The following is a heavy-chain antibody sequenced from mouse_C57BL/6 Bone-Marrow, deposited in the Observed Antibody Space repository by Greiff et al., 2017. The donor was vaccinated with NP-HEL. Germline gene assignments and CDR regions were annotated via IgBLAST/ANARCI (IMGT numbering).Heavy chain of an antibody. Sequence: VQLQQSGAELVRPGASVTLSCKASGYTFTDYEMHWVKQTPVHGLEWIGAIDPETGGTAYKQKFKGKAILTADKSSSTAYMELRSLTSEDSAVYYCARNYYGSSPDDWGKGTTLTVSS. CDR3: ARNYYGSSPDD. J-gene: IGHJ2*01. CDR2: IDPETGGT. D-gene: IGHD1-1*01. CDR1: GYTFTDYE. V-gene: IGHV1-15*01.